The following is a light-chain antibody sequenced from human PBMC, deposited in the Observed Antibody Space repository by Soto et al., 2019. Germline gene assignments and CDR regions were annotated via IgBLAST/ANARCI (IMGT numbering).Light chain of an antibody. CDR2: NNN. Sequence: QSVLTQPLSASGTPGQRVTISCSGSSSNIGSHVVYWYQQLSGTAPKLLMYNNNQRPSGVPDRFSGSKTGTSASLAISGLQYEDEADYYCAVWYDSLDGWVFGGGTKLTVL. CDR1: SSNIGSHV. V-gene: IGLV1-44*01. J-gene: IGLJ3*02. CDR3: AVWYDSLDGWV.